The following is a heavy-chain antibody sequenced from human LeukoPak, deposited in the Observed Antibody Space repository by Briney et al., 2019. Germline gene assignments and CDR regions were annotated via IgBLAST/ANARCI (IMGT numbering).Heavy chain of an antibody. D-gene: IGHD2-8*01. CDR3: ARVMDYYYMDV. CDR1: GYTFTAYF. V-gene: IGHV1-2*06. J-gene: IGHJ6*03. Sequence: ASVKISCKASGYTFTAYFMHWVRQAPGQGLEWVGRINPNSGGTNYAQKFQGRVTMTRDTSINTAYMELSRLRSDDTAVYYCARVMDYYYMDVWGKGTTVTVSS. CDR2: INPNSGGT.